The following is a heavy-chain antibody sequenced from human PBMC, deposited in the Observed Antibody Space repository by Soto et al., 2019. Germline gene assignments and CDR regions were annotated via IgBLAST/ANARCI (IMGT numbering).Heavy chain of an antibody. D-gene: IGHD6-19*01. J-gene: IGHJ4*02. CDR2: ISGSGGST. CDR1: GFTFSSYA. V-gene: IGHV3-23*01. Sequence: EVQLLESGGGLVQPGGSLRLSCAASGFTFSSYAMSWVRQAPGKGLEWVSAISGSGGSTYYADSVKGRFTISRDTSKNTLYLQLTSLSAEDTAVYYCAKGSSGCYERFDYWGQGTLVTVSS. CDR3: AKGSSGCYERFDY.